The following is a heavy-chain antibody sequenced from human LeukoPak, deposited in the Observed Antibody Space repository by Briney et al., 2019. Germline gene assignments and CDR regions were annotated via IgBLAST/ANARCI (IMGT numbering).Heavy chain of an antibody. CDR1: GDSISSNTYF. D-gene: IGHD6-13*01. Sequence: SETLSLTCTVSGDSISSNTYFWGGVRQSPGKGLEWIGSTYHSGNTYYNPSVASRPSLYVDTSKNEFSLKLHSVTAADTALYFCARLVIPGMAAVGNLFNQWGQGTLVTVSS. CDR2: TYHSGNT. V-gene: IGHV4-39*01. CDR3: ARLVIPGMAAVGNLFNQ. J-gene: IGHJ4*02.